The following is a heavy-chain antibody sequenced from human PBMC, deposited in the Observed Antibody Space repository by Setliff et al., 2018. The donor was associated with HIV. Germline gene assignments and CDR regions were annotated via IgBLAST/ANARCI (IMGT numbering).Heavy chain of an antibody. J-gene: IGHJ6*02. CDR3: ARGDGYRANDAYYDTGMDV. V-gene: IGHV4-59*01. CDR2: IYNSGYS. CDR1: GAPISSYY. D-gene: IGHD5-12*01. Sequence: PSETLSLTCKVSGAPISSYYWNWIRQPPGKGLEWIGYIYNSGYSNSKPSLKSRVTISLDTSNNQFSLKLSSVTAADTAVYYCARGDGYRANDAYYDTGMDVWGQGITVTVSS.